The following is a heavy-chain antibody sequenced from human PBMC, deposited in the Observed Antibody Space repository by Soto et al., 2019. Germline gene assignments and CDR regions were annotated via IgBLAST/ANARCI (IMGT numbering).Heavy chain of an antibody. CDR2: ISSDSYYI. Sequence: EVQLVESGGGRVEPGGSLRLSCAPSGLSFSTHSMNGVRQAPGKGLEWVSSISSDSYYIYYADSVKGRFTISRDNAKNSLYLQMNSLRADDTAVYYCARNRNPSSKTHGMDVWGQGTTVTVSS. CDR3: ARNRNPSSKTHGMDV. CDR1: GLSFSTHS. J-gene: IGHJ6*02. V-gene: IGHV3-21*01.